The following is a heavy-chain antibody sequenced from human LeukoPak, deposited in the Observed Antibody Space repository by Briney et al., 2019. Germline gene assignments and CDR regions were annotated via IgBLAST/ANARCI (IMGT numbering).Heavy chain of an antibody. CDR2: ISGSAHKI. CDR1: GITFSNYA. D-gene: IGHD5-18*01. CDR3: AGRPTGYSSGYIH. Sequence: GGSLRLSCVASGITFSNYAVSWVRQAPEKGLDWVSVISGSAHKIRYADSVKGRFTISRDNSKNIVYLQMNNLRVEDTAVYYCAGRPTGYSSGYIHWGQGTLVTVSS. J-gene: IGHJ4*02. V-gene: IGHV3-23*01.